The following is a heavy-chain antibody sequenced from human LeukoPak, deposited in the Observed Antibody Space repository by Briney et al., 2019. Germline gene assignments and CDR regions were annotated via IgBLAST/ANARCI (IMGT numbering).Heavy chain of an antibody. D-gene: IGHD6-19*01. Sequence: GASVKVSCKASGYTFTGYYMHWVRQAPGQGLEWMGWINPNSGGTNYAQKFQGRVTMTRDTSISTAYMELSRLRSDDTAVYYCARVAVAGTQSYYYYYMDVWGKGTTVTVSS. CDR2: INPNSGGT. CDR1: GYTFTGYY. CDR3: ARVAVAGTQSYYYYYMDV. V-gene: IGHV1-2*02. J-gene: IGHJ6*03.